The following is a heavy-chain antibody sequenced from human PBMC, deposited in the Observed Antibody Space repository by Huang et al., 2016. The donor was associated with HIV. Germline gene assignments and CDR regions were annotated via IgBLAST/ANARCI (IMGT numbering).Heavy chain of an antibody. CDR2: IRYDGSSR. Sequence: QVQLVESGGGVVQPGGSLRLSCATSGLTFSSYVMHWVRQAPGKGLEWLAFIRYDGSSRNDADSVKGRLTISRDNSKNTLYLQMSSLRTEDTAVYYCARENNWKLVGSYAFDIWGQGTMVTVSS. D-gene: IGHD1-20*01. CDR3: ARENNWKLVGSYAFDI. V-gene: IGHV3-30*02. CDR1: GLTFSSYV. J-gene: IGHJ3*02.